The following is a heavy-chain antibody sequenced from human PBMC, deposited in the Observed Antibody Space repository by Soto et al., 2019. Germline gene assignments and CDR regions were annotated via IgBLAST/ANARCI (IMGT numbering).Heavy chain of an antibody. CDR3: ARDKRGYCSGGSCYSVDY. D-gene: IGHD2-15*01. Sequence: SETLSLTCTVSGGSISSGDYYWSWIRQPPGKGLEWIGYIYYSGSTYYNPSLKSRVIISVDTSKNQFSLKLSSVTAADTAVYYCARDKRGYCSGGSCYSVDYWGQGTLVTVS. J-gene: IGHJ4*02. CDR2: IYYSGST. V-gene: IGHV4-30-4*01. CDR1: GGSISSGDYY.